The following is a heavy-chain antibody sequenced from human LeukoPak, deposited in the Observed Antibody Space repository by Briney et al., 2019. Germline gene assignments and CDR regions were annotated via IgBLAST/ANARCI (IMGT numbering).Heavy chain of an antibody. Sequence: SETLSLTCTVSGGSINSYYWSWIRQPPGKGLEWIGYIFYSGSTDYNPSLKSRVTVSVDTSNNQFSLKLSSVTAADTAVYYCARRAGGYTYFDYWGQGILVTVSS. CDR1: GGSINSYY. J-gene: IGHJ4*02. V-gene: IGHV4-59*08. CDR2: IFYSGST. CDR3: ARRAGGYTYFDY. D-gene: IGHD6-25*01.